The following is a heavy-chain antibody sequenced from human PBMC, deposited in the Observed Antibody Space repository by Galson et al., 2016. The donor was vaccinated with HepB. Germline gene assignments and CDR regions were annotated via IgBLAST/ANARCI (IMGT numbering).Heavy chain of an antibody. V-gene: IGHV3-73*01. J-gene: IGHJ5*01. Sequence: LRLSCAASGFHFSGSTLHWIRQAPGKGLEWVGRIRSKTYNFATQYAASAKGRFTISRDESESTAYLEMHNLKTEDTAVYYCSRSRGWFDSWGQGTLVTVSS. CDR3: SRSRGWFDS. CDR2: IRSKTYNFAT. CDR1: GFHFSGST. D-gene: IGHD3-10*01.